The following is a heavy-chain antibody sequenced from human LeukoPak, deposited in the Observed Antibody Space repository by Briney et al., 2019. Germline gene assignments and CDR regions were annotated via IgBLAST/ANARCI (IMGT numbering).Heavy chain of an antibody. CDR1: GFSFSSSW. V-gene: IGHV3-74*01. J-gene: IGHJ4*02. CDR3: ARGKYSYGPFDY. Sequence: GGSLRLSCAASGFSFSSSWMHWVRQAPGKGLVWVSRINSDGTSTSYADSVKGRFTISRDNAKNTLYLQMNSLRADDTAVYYCARGKYSYGPFDYWGQGTLVTVS. CDR2: INSDGTST. D-gene: IGHD5-18*01.